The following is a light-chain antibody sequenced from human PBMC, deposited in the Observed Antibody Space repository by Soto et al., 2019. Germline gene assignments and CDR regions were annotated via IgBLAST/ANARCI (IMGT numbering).Light chain of an antibody. CDR1: SSDVGGYNY. CDR3: SSYTSSSTVV. V-gene: IGLV2-14*01. CDR2: DVS. J-gene: IGLJ2*01. Sequence: QSVLTQPASVSGSPGQSITISCTGTSSDVGGYNYVSWYQQHPGKAPKLMIYDVSNRPSGVSNRFSGSKSGNTASLNISGLPAEDEADYYCSSYTSSSTVVFGGGTKLTVL.